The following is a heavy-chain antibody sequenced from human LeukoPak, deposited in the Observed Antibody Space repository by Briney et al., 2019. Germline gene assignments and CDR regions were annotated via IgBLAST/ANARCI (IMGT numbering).Heavy chain of an antibody. CDR3: ARVLRYFDWLRSERGPWFDP. J-gene: IGHJ5*02. V-gene: IGHV4-30-4*01. CDR1: GGSISSGNFY. D-gene: IGHD3-9*01. Sequence: PSETLSLTCTVSGGSISSGNFYWSWIRQPPGKGLEWIGYIYYSGSTYYNPSLKSRVTISVDTSKNQFSLKLSSVTAADTAVYCCARVLRYFDWLRSERGPWFDPWGQGTLVTVSS. CDR2: IYYSGST.